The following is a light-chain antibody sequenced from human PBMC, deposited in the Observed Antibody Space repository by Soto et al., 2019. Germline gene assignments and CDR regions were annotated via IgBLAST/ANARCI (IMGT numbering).Light chain of an antibody. Sequence: QSALTQPASVSGSPGQSISISCTGSSSDVGGYNHVSWYQQHPGKAPKLLIYEVSNRPSGVSSRFSGSKSGNTASLTVSGVQADDEADYYCSSYAGSNSFVFGTGTKLTVL. J-gene: IGLJ1*01. CDR2: EVS. CDR3: SSYAGSNSFV. CDR1: SSDVGGYNH. V-gene: IGLV2-14*01.